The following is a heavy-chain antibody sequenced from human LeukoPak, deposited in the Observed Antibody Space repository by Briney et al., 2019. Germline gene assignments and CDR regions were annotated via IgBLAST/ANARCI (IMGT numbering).Heavy chain of an antibody. Sequence: SETLSLTCAVYGGSFSGYYWSWIRQPPGKGLEWIGEINHSGSTNYNPSLKSRVTISVDTSKNQFSLKLSSVTAADTAVYYCARDYYDSSGSHYYYYGMDVWGQGTTVTVSS. D-gene: IGHD3-22*01. CDR1: GGSFSGYY. CDR2: INHSGST. CDR3: ARDYYDSSGSHYYYYGMDV. V-gene: IGHV4-34*01. J-gene: IGHJ6*02.